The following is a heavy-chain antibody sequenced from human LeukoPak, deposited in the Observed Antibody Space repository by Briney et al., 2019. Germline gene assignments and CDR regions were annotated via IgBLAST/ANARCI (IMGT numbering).Heavy chain of an antibody. J-gene: IGHJ5*02. CDR3: ARSSIAARRLLRLGGFDP. CDR1: GYTFTSYG. D-gene: IGHD6-6*01. Sequence: ASVKVSCKASGYTFTSYGISWVRQAPGQGLEWMGWISAYNGNTNYAQKLQGRVTMTTDTSTSTAYMELRSLRSDDTAVYYCARSSIAARRLLRLGGFDPWGQGTLVTVSS. CDR2: ISAYNGNT. V-gene: IGHV1-18*01.